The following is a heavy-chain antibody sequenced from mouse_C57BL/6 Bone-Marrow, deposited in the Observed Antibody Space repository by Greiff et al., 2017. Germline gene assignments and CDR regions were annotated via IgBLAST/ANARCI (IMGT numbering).Heavy chain of an antibody. V-gene: IGHV1-54*01. Sequence: QVQLQQSGAELVRPGTSVKVSCKASGYAFTNYLIEWVKQRPGQGLEWIGVINPGSGGTNYNEKFKGKATLTADKSSITAYLQLSSLTSEYSAVYFCARSKNCDSWFAYWGQGTLVTVSA. CDR1: GYAFTNYL. J-gene: IGHJ3*01. CDR3: ARSKNCDSWFAY. D-gene: IGHD4-1*01. CDR2: INPGSGGT.